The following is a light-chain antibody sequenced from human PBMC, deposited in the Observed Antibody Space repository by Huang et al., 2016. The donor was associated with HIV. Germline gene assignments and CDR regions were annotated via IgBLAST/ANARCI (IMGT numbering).Light chain of an antibody. Sequence: EKVMTQSPTTLSVSPGERATLSCRASQSVSSNLAGYQQKPGQAPRLLMYGASTRATGIPARCSGSGSGTEFTRTISSLQSEDFAVYYCQQYNNWPWTFGQGTKVEIK. V-gene: IGKV3-15*01. CDR3: QQYNNWPWT. CDR2: GAS. CDR1: QSVSSN. J-gene: IGKJ1*01.